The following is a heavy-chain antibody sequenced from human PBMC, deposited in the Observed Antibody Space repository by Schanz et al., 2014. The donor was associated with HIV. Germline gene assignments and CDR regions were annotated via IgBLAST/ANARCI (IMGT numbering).Heavy chain of an antibody. J-gene: IGHJ5*02. CDR2: MNPNSGNT. CDR1: GYTFTNYD. CDR3: ARARAKIEGRPVGNWFDP. Sequence: VQLVQSGAEVKKPGASVRVSCKASGYTFTNYDINWVRQATGQGLEWMGWMNPNSGNTGYAQKFQGRVDMTRTTSISTAYMELRGLTSEDTAVYFCARARAKIEGRPVGNWFDPWGQGTLVTVSS. V-gene: IGHV1-8*01. D-gene: IGHD6-6*01.